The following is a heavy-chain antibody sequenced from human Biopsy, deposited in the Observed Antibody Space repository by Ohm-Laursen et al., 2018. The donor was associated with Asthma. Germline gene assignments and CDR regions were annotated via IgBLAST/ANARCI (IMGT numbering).Heavy chain of an antibody. CDR2: IYYSGRT. CDR3: ARAVSSSSYWYFDL. D-gene: IGHD6-6*01. J-gene: IGHJ2*01. Sequence: SHTLSLTWIVSGDAMSTSGSYWGWIRQSPGKGLEWIGSIYYSGRTYYNPSLESRVTISADTSKNHFSLKVTSVTAADTAVYYCARAVSSSSYWYFDLWGRGDLVTVSS. V-gene: IGHV4-39*02. CDR1: GDAMSTSGSY.